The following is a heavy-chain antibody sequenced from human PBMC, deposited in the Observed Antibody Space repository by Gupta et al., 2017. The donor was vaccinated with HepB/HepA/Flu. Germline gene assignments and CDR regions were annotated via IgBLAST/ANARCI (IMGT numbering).Heavy chain of an antibody. D-gene: IGHD2-2*01. CDR3: ARGPYCSSTSCTYWYFDL. J-gene: IGHJ2*01. V-gene: IGHV4-34*01. CDR1: GGSFSGYY. CDR2: INHSGSS. Sequence: QVQLQQWGAGLLKPSETLSLTCAVYGGSFSGYYWSWIRQPPGKGLEWIGEINHSGSSNYNPSLKSRVTISVDTSKNEFSLKLSSVTAADTAVYYCARGPYCSSTSCTYWYFDLWGRGTLVTVSS.